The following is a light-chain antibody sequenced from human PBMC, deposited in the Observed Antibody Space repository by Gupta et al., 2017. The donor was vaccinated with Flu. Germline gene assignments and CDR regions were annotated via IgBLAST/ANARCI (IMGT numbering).Light chain of an antibody. CDR3: LLFYGGVHV. CDR1: TGAVTSGYC. Sequence: QTVVTQEPSLTVSPGGTVTLTCASSTGAVTSGYCPNWFQQKPGQDPRELIYRTNKKHSWTPARLSGSLLGGKAALTRSGVQHEDEAEYFCLLFYGGVHVFGGGTKLTVL. CDR2: RTN. J-gene: IGLJ2*01. V-gene: IGLV7-43*01.